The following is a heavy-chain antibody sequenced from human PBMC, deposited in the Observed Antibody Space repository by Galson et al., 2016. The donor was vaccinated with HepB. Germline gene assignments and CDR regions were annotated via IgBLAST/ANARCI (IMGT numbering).Heavy chain of an antibody. CDR3: ARDPRPYFAAFACYFDS. CDR1: GYTFTSYT. D-gene: IGHD2-15*01. J-gene: IGHJ4*02. CDR2: INTGNGNT. V-gene: IGHV1-3*04. Sequence: SVKVSCKASGYTFTSYTIHWVRQAPGQRLEWMGWINTGNGNTKYSQKFQGRVTITRDTSASTAYMELSSLRSEDTAVYYCARDPRPYFAAFACYFDSWGQGTLVSVSS.